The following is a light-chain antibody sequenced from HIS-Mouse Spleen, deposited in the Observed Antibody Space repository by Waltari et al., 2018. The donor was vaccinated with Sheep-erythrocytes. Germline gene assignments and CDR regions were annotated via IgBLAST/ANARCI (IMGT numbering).Light chain of an antibody. CDR1: QGISSA. CDR3: QQFNNYPRT. J-gene: IGKJ1*01. V-gene: IGKV1D-13*01. CDR2: DAS. Sequence: AIQLTQSPSSLSASVGDRVTITCRASQGISSALAWYQQKPGKAPKLLLYDASSLESGVPSRFRGSGYGTDFTLTISSLQPEDFATYYCQQFNNYPRTFGQGTKVEIK.